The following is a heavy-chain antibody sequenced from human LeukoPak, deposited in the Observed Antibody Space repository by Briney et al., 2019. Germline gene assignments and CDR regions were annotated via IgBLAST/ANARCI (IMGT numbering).Heavy chain of an antibody. CDR1: GGTFTSYA. V-gene: IGHV1-69*13. CDR3: ASPNPRAYCGGDCYSDYYYGMDV. J-gene: IGHJ6*02. CDR2: IIPIFGTA. D-gene: IGHD2-21*02. Sequence: ASVKVSCKASGGTFTSYAISWVRQAPGQGLEWMGGIIPIFGTANYAQKFQGRVTITADESTSTAYMELSSLRSEDTAVYYCASPNPRAYCGGDCYSDYYYGMDVWGQGTTVTVSS.